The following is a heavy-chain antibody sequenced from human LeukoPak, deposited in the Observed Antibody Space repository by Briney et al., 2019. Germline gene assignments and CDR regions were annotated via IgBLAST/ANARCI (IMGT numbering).Heavy chain of an antibody. Sequence: ASVKVSCKVSGYTLTELSMHWVRQAPGKGLEWMGGFDPEDGETIYAQKFQGRVTMTEDTSTDTAYMELSSLRSEGTAVYYCATFRCSSTSCYIGFDYWGQGTLVTVSS. CDR3: ATFRCSSTSCYIGFDY. CDR2: FDPEDGET. V-gene: IGHV1-24*01. D-gene: IGHD2-2*02. J-gene: IGHJ4*02. CDR1: GYTLTELS.